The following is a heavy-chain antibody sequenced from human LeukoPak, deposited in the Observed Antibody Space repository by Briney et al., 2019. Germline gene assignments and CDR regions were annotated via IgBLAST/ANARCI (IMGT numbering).Heavy chain of an antibody. CDR2: INQDGSKK. J-gene: IGHJ4*02. Sequence: GGSLRLSCVASRFAFSNYWMSWVRQAPGKGLEWVANINQDGSKKPYADSMKGRFTISRDNAKESLYLQLNSLRADDTAVYYCAKWGPHCVGDYCPALDSWGQGTLVTVSS. D-gene: IGHD2-21*02. CDR3: AKWGPHCVGDYCPALDS. V-gene: IGHV3-7*01. CDR1: RFAFSNYW.